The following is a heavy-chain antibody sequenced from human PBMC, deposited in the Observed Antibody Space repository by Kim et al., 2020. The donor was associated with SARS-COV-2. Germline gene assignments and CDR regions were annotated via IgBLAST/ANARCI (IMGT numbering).Heavy chain of an antibody. CDR2: INHSGST. V-gene: IGHV4-34*01. CDR3: AREVRGYCSSTSCYGDVFDY. J-gene: IGHJ4*02. Sequence: SETLSLTCAAYGGSFSGYYWSWIRQPPGKGLEWIGEINHSGSTNYNPSLKSRVTISVDTSKNQFSLKLSSVTAADTAVYYCAREVRGYCSSTSCYGDVFDYWGQGTLVTVSS. D-gene: IGHD2-2*01. CDR1: GGSFSGYY.